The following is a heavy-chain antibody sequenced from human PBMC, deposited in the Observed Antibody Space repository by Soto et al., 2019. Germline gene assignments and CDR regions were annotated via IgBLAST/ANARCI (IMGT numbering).Heavy chain of an antibody. D-gene: IGHD1-7*01. CDR1: GGTFSSYA. Sequence: SGKVSCKASGGTFSSYAISWVRQAPGQGLEWMGGIIPIFGTANYAQKFQGRVTITADECTSTAYMELSSLRSEDTAVYYCARGVKTGTTMGYWFDPWGQGTLVNVS. V-gene: IGHV1-69*13. J-gene: IGHJ5*02. CDR3: ARGVKTGTTMGYWFDP. CDR2: IIPIFGTA.